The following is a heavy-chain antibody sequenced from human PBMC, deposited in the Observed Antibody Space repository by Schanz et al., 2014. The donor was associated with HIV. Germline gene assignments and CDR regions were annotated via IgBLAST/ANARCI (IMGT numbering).Heavy chain of an antibody. CDR1: RFTFSVYA. V-gene: IGHV3-23*01. Sequence: ESGGGLVKPGGSLRLSCAASRFTFSVYAMNWVRQAPGKGLEWVSAISGSGGSTYYADSVKGRFTISRDNSKNTLYLQMNSLRAEDTAVYYCAKTIIPTDWAPYTYSFDYWGQGTLVTVSS. CDR3: AKTIIPTDWAPYTYSFDY. D-gene: IGHD3-16*01. CDR2: ISGSGGST. J-gene: IGHJ4*02.